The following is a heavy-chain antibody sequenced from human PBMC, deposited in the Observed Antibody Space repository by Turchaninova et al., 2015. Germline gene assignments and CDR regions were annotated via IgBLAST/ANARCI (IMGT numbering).Heavy chain of an antibody. CDR3: ARGPATVSYYYYYYMDV. D-gene: IGHD4-11*01. V-gene: IGHV4-34*01. CDR1: GGSFSGFD. Sequence: QVQLHQWGAGLLKPSEHLSLPLAVHGGSFSGFDWSWSRQPPGKGLEWLGGINDHGSTNYNPSLKSRVTISIDTSKNQFSLKLSSVTAADTAVYYCARGPATVSYYYYYYMDVWDKGTTVTVSS. J-gene: IGHJ6*03. CDR2: INDHGST.